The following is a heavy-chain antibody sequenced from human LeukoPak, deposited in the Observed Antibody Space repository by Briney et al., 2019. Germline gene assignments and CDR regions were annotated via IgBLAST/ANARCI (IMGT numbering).Heavy chain of an antibody. D-gene: IGHD1-26*01. CDR1: GLTFSDVW. V-gene: IGHV3-11*04. CDR2: ISSSGSTI. CDR3: ARSRVGARGRDAFDI. Sequence: PGGSLRLSCAVSGLTFSDVWMSWVRQAPGKGLEWVSYISSSGSTIYYADSVKGRFTISRDNAKNSLYLQMNSLRAEDTAVYYCARSRVGARGRDAFDIWGQGTMVTVSS. J-gene: IGHJ3*02.